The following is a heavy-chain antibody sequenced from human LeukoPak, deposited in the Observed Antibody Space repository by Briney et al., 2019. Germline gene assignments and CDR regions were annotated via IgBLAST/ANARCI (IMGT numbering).Heavy chain of an antibody. Sequence: ASVNVSCKASGYTFTSYDINWVRQATGQGLEWMGWMNPNRGNTGYSQKFQGRVTMTRNTSISTAYMELSSLRSEDTAVYYCARGSFSGLRYFDWLPVDYYFDYWGQGTLVTVSS. D-gene: IGHD3-9*01. CDR2: MNPNRGNT. CDR3: ARGSFSGLRYFDWLPVDYYFDY. J-gene: IGHJ4*02. CDR1: GYTFTSYD. V-gene: IGHV1-8*01.